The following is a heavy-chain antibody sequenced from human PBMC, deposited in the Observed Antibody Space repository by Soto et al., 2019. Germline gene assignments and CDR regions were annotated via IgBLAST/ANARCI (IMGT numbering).Heavy chain of an antibody. V-gene: IGHV1-2*04. CDR1: GYTFTGYY. CDR3: ARGGRMRSYYDSSGPDY. Sequence: QVQLVQSGAEVKKPGASVKVSCKASGYTFTGYYMHWVRQAPGQGLEWMGWINPNSGGTNYAQKFQGWVTMTRDTSISTAYMELSRLRSDDTAVYYCARGGRMRSYYDSSGPDYWGQGTLVTVSS. D-gene: IGHD3-22*01. CDR2: INPNSGGT. J-gene: IGHJ4*02.